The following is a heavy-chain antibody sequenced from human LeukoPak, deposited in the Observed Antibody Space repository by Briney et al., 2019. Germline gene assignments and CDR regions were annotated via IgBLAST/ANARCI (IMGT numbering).Heavy chain of an antibody. CDR3: ARARWGSGYYYYYMDV. D-gene: IGHD7-27*01. CDR1: GFTVSSNY. Sequence: GGSLRLSCAASGFTVSSNYMSWVRQARGKGLEWVSVIYSGGSTYYADSVKGRFTVSRDNSKNTLYLQMNSLRAEDTAVYYCARARWGSGYYYYYMDVWGKGTTVIVSS. V-gene: IGHV3-53*01. CDR2: IYSGGST. J-gene: IGHJ6*03.